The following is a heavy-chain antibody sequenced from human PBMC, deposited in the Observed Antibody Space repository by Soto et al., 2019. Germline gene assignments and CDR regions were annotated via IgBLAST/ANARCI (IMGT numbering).Heavy chain of an antibody. V-gene: IGHV1-18*01. CDR2: ISAYNGNT. J-gene: IGHJ6*03. CDR3: XXDXGVAPPVAGNTHYYYYMDV. Sequence: QDQLVQSGVEVKKPGASVKVSCKASGYSFTNYGITWVRQAPGQGFEWMGWISAYNGNTNYAQKFQGRVTMTTDAXXXXXXXXXXXXXXXXXXXXXXXXDXGVAPPVAGNTHYYYYMDVWGKGTTVTVSS. CDR1: GYSFTNYG. D-gene: IGHD6-19*01.